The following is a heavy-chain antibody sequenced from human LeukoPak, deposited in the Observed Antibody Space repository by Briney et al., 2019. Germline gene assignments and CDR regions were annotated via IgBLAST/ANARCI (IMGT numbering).Heavy chain of an antibody. CDR2: ISGSGGST. Sequence: QTGGSLRLSCAASGFTFSSYAMSWVRQAPGKGLEWVSAISGSGGSTYYADSVKGRFTISRDNSKNALYLQMNSLRAEDTAVYYCAKVQTVTTGMDVWGKGTTVTVSS. J-gene: IGHJ6*03. CDR1: GFTFSSYA. V-gene: IGHV3-23*01. D-gene: IGHD4-17*01. CDR3: AKVQTVTTGMDV.